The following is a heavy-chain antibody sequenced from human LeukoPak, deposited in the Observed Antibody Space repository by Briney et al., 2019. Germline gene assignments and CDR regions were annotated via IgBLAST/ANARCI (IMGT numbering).Heavy chain of an antibody. CDR3: ATGNSGWPHHY. J-gene: IGHJ4*02. V-gene: IGHV3-74*01. Sequence: GGSLRLSCAASGFTFSSSWMHWVRQAPGKGLVWVSRINSDGSSTIYADSVKGRFTISRDNAKNTLYLQMNSLRAEDTAVYYCATGNSGWPHHYWGQGTLVAVSS. CDR2: INSDGSST. D-gene: IGHD6-19*01. CDR1: GFTFSSSW.